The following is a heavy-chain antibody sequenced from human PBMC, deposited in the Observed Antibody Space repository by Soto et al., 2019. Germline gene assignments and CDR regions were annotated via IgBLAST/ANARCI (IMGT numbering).Heavy chain of an antibody. CDR2: IYYSVST. V-gene: IGHV4-59*01. Sequence: LENLYLTCTVSGVSISWYYWGWIRQPPGKGLEWIGYIYYSVSTNYNPSLKSRVTISVDTSKNQFSLKLSSVTAADTAVYYCARGLISGYYLYDAFDIWGQGTMVT. D-gene: IGHD3-22*01. CDR3: ARGLISGYYLYDAFDI. J-gene: IGHJ3*02. CDR1: GVSISWYY.